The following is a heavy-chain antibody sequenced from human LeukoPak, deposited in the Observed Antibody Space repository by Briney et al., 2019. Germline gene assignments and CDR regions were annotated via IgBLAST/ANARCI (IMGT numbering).Heavy chain of an antibody. CDR2: IRYDGSKK. J-gene: IGHJ4*02. CDR1: GFSFNIYV. V-gene: IGHV3-33*08. D-gene: IGHD1-1*01. Sequence: PGGSLRLSCAASGFSFNIYVMNWVRQAPGKGLEGVALIRYDGSKKDYGDSVKGRFTISRDNSKNMVYLQMNSLRVEDTAMYYCVRTGETERFEYWGQGALVTVSS. CDR3: VRTGETERFEY.